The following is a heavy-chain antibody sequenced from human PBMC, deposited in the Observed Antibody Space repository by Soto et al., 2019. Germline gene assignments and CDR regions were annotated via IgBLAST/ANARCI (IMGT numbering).Heavy chain of an antibody. D-gene: IGHD3-22*01. J-gene: IGHJ5*02. Sequence: SETLSLTCTVSGGSISSGDYYWSWIRQPPGKGLEWIGYIYYSGSTYYNPSLKSRVTISVDTSKNQFSLKLSSVTAADTAVYYCARAIDSSGYYAWFDPWGQGTLVTVSS. CDR1: GGSISSGDYY. CDR2: IYYSGST. CDR3: ARAIDSSGYYAWFDP. V-gene: IGHV4-30-4*01.